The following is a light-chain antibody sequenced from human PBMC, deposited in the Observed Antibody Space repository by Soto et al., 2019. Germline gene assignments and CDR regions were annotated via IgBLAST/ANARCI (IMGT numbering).Light chain of an antibody. V-gene: IGLV8-61*01. CDR3: VLYMGLGISV. J-gene: IGLJ2*01. Sequence: HTVVTQEPSFSVSPGGTVTFTCGLSSGSVSTNYYPSWYQQTPGQAPRTLIYNTNSRSSGVPDRFSGSILGNKAALTITGAQADDESDYYCVLYMGLGISVFGGGTKLTVL. CDR2: NTN. CDR1: SGSVSTNYY.